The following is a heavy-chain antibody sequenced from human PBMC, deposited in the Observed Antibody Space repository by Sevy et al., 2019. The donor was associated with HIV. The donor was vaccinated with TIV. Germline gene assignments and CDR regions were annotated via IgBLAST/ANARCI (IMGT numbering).Heavy chain of an antibody. D-gene: IGHD1-26*01. J-gene: IGHJ4*02. CDR2: IYYSGNT. CDR1: GGSISSSSYY. Sequence: SETLSLTCTVSGGSISSSSYYWGWIRQPPGKGLEWIGSIYYSGNTYYNPSLKSRVTISVDTSKNQFSLKLSSVTAADTAVYYCARLYMWGAFDYWGQGTLVTVSS. V-gene: IGHV4-39*01. CDR3: ARLYMWGAFDY.